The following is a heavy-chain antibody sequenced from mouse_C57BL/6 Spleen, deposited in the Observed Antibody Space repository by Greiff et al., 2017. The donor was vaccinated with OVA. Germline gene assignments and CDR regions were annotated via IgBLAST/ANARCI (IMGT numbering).Heavy chain of an antibody. Sequence: VQRVESGPGLVAPSQSLSITCTVSGFSLTSYGVDWVRQSPGKGLEWLGVIWGVGSTNYNSALKSRLSISKDNSKSQVFLKMNSLQTDDTAMYYCASRSREGYFDVWGTGTTVTVSS. D-gene: IGHD1-1*01. CDR1: GFSLTSYG. V-gene: IGHV2-6*01. CDR2: IWGVGST. CDR3: ASRSREGYFDV. J-gene: IGHJ1*03.